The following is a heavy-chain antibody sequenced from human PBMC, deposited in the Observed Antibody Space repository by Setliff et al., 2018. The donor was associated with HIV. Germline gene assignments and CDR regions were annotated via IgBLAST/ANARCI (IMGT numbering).Heavy chain of an antibody. V-gene: IGHV4-4*02. D-gene: IGHD3-3*01. CDR3: ARLNGQYYNFWSGSPQYFDY. J-gene: IGHJ4*02. Sequence: SETLSLTCAVSGGSISSSNWWSWVRQPPEKGLEWIGEIYHGGSTNYNPSLKSRVTISVDTSKNQFSLKLTSVTAADTAVYYCARLNGQYYNFWSGSPQYFDYWGQGTLVTVSS. CDR2: IYHGGST. CDR1: GGSISSSNW.